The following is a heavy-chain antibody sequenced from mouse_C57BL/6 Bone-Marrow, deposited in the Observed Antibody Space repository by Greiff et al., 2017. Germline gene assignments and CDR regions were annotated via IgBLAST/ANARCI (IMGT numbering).Heavy chain of an antibody. CDR1: GYSITSGYY. CDR2: ISYDGSN. J-gene: IGHJ3*01. D-gene: IGHD1-1*01. V-gene: IGHV3-6*01. CDR3: ARDLTPITTVVSPAWFAY. Sequence: EVQLVESGPGLVKPSQSLSLTCSVTGYSITSGYYWNWIRQFPGNKLEWMGYISYDGSNNYNPSLKNRISITRDTSKNQFFLKLNSVTTEDTATYYCARDLTPITTVVSPAWFAYWGQGTLVTVSA.